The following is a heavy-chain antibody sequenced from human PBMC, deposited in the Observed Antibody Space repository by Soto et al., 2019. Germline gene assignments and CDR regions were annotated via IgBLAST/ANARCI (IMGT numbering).Heavy chain of an antibody. Sequence: GGSLRLSCAASGFTFSSYGMHWVRQAPGKGLEWVAVISYDGSNKYYADSVKGRFTISRDNSKNTLYLQMNSLRAEDTAVYYCAKDTRMYSGSYYFDYWGQGTLVTVSS. CDR2: ISYDGSNK. CDR1: GFTFSSYG. CDR3: AKDTRMYSGSYYFDY. J-gene: IGHJ4*02. D-gene: IGHD1-26*01. V-gene: IGHV3-30*18.